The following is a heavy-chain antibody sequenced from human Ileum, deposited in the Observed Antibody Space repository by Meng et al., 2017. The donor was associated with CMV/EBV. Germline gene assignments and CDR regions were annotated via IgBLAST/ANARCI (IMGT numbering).Heavy chain of an antibody. D-gene: IGHD3-10*01. CDR1: GGSISSSLYY. CDR2: ISYSGTA. J-gene: IGHJ4*02. CDR3: ARDSTFPSGLDY. V-gene: IGHV4-39*07. Sequence: HLHLPGPGPGLVKPSVTLSLTCTVSGGSISSSLYYWGWIRQPPGKGLEWIGTISYSGTAFYNLSLKSRVAISIDTSKFQFSLKRSSVTATDTAVYYCARDSTFPSGLDYWGQGTLVTVSS.